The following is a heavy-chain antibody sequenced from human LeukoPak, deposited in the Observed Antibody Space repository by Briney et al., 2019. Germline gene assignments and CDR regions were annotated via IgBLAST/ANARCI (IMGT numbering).Heavy chain of an antibody. CDR2: INYSGVT. CDR3: AIYSSSSGRIDP. V-gene: IGHV4-39*02. CDR1: SGSITSSVYY. D-gene: IGHD2-15*01. J-gene: IGHJ5*02. Sequence: SETLSLTRTVSSGSITSSVYYCSWIRQPPGKGLEWIAGINYSGVTHYNPSLKSRVTISVDTSKNHFSLNLSSVTAADTAVYYCAIYSSSSGRIDPWGQGTLVTVSS.